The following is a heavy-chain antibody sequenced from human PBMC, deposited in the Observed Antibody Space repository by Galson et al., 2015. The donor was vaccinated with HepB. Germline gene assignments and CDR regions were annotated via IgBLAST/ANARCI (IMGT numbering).Heavy chain of an antibody. CDR1: TFIFSTYS. J-gene: IGHJ6*02. D-gene: IGHD2-2*01. CDR2: ISSSSSTI. CDR3: ASLFGPYCSSTSCLKPIYHYYYGMDV. V-gene: IGHV3-48*04. Sequence: SLRLSCAASTFIFSTYSMNWVRQAPGKGLEWVSYISSSSSTIYYADSVKGRFTISRDNAKNSLYLQMNSLRAEDTAVYYCASLFGPYCSSTSCLKPIYHYYYGMDVWGQGTTVTVSS.